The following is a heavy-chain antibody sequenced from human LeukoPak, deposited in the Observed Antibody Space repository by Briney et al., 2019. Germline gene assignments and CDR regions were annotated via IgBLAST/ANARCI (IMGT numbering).Heavy chain of an antibody. CDR3: ARDGQAGTADY. V-gene: IGHV3-7*01. J-gene: IGHJ4*02. CDR1: GFTFINYW. CDR2: INEHGSEK. Sequence: GGSLRLSCAASGFTFINYWMSWVRQTPGKGLEWVANINEHGSEKYYVDSLEGRFAVSRDNAKNSLYLQMSSLRADDTGIYYCARDGQAGTADYWGQGTLVTVSS. D-gene: IGHD1-7*01.